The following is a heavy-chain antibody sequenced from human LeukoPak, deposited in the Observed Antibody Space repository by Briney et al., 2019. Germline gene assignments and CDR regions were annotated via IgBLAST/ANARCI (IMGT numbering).Heavy chain of an antibody. J-gene: IGHJ5*02. CDR3: ARGGRTNYDFWSGYSHNWFDP. Sequence: ASVKVSCKASGYTFTGYYMHWVRQAPGQGLEWMGWINPNSGGTNYAQKFQGRVTMTRDTSISKAYMELSRLRSDDTAVYYCARGGRTNYDFWSGYSHNWFDPWGQGTLVTVSS. CDR1: GYTFTGYY. D-gene: IGHD3-3*01. CDR2: INPNSGGT. V-gene: IGHV1-2*02.